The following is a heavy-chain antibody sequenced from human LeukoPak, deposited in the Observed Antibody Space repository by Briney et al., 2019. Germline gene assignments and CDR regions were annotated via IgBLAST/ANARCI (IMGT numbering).Heavy chain of an antibody. J-gene: IGHJ4*02. Sequence: GGSLRLSCAAFGFTFSSYWMSWVRQAPGKGLEWVANIKQDGSEKYYMDSVKGRFTISRDNAKNSLYLQMNSLRAEDTAVYYCARDWNQWLASHFDYWGQGTLVTVSS. CDR3: ARDWNQWLASHFDY. D-gene: IGHD6-19*01. CDR2: IKQDGSEK. CDR1: GFTFSSYW. V-gene: IGHV3-7*01.